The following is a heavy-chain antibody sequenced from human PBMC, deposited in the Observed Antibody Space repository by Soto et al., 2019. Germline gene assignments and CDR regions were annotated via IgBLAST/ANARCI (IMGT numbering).Heavy chain of an antibody. CDR3: ASIAAPGTTHFDF. CDR2: IYYSGNT. CDR1: GGSLGSSSYY. J-gene: IGHJ4*02. Sequence: LQLQESGPGLLRPSETLSLTCTVSGGSLGSSSYYWGWIRQSPGKGLEWIGNIYYSGNTFYNPSLKSRVTISVDTSKNQFYLHLSSVTAADTAIFYCASIAAPGTTHFDFWGQGTLVTVSS. D-gene: IGHD6-13*01. V-gene: IGHV4-39*01.